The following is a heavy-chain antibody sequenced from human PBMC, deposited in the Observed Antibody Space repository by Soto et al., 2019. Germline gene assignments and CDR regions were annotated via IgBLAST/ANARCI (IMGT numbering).Heavy chain of an antibody. CDR2: LNHGGSS. CDR3: ARGGRSLRQWLNWFDL. D-gene: IGHD6-19*01. J-gene: IGHJ5*02. V-gene: IGHV4-34*01. Sequence: QVPPQQWGAGMLKPSETLSLTCAVYGGSFSGHYWSWIRQPPGKGLEWIGELNHGGSSNYNPALESRATISVDTSKNQFSLKLSSVTAADTAVYYCARGGRSLRQWLNWFDLWGQGTLVTVSS. CDR1: GGSFSGHY.